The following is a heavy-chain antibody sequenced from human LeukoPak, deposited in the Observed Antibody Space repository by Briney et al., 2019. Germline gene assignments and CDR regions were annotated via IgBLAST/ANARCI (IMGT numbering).Heavy chain of an antibody. V-gene: IGHV3-23*01. CDR2: ISGSGGST. D-gene: IGHD3-22*01. Sequence: GGSLRLSCAASAFTFSSYAMGWVRQAPGKGLEWVSAISGSGGSTYYADSVKGRFTISRDNSKNTLYLQMNSLRAEDTAVYYCAKDYYDSSGYYYAGNWFDPWGQGTLVTVSS. J-gene: IGHJ5*02. CDR3: AKDYYDSSGYYYAGNWFDP. CDR1: AFTFSSYA.